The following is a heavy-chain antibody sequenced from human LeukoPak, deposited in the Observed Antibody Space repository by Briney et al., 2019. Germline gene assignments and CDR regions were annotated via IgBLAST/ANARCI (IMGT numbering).Heavy chain of an antibody. V-gene: IGHV1-8*01. D-gene: IGHD3-10*01. CDR2: MNPNSGNT. Sequence: ASVKVSCKASGYTFTSYDINWVRQATGQGLEWMGWMNPNSGNTGYAQKFQDRVTMTGNTSISTAYMELSSLRSEDTAVYYRARGRRDSRQFDYWGQGTLVTVSS. CDR1: GYTFTSYD. J-gene: IGHJ4*02. CDR3: ARGRRDSRQFDY.